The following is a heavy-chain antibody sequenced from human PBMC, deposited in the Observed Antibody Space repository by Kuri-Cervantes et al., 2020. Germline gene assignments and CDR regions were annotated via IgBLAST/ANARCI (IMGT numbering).Heavy chain of an antibody. CDR1: GGSISSYY. J-gene: IGHJ2*01. V-gene: IGHV4-4*07. D-gene: IGHD3-10*01. CDR3: ARDRSGYSALRGWYFDL. CDR2: IYTSGST. Sequence: SETLSLTCTVSGGSISSYYWSWIRQPAGKGLEWIGRIYTSGSTNYNPSLKSRVTISVDKSKNQFSLKLSSVTAADTAVYYCARDRSGYSALRGWYFDLWGRGTLVTVSS.